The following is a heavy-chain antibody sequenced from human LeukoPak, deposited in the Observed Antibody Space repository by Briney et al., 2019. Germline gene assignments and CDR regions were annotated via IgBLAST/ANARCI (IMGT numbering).Heavy chain of an antibody. J-gene: IGHJ3*01. CDR2: IRNKATSYTT. V-gene: IGHV3-72*01. CDR1: GFTFSYHY. D-gene: IGHD3-22*01. CDR3: ARGLISGYYYDLDGFDL. Sequence: GGSLRLSCAASGFTFSYHYMDWVRQAPGKGLEWVGRIRNKATSYTTDYAASVRGRFTISRSDSENSLYLQMNSLKSEDTALYYCARGLISGYYYDLDGFDLLGQGTMVTVSS.